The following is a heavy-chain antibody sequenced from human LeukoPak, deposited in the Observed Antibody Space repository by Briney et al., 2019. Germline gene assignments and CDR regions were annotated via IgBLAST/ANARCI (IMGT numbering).Heavy chain of an antibody. D-gene: IGHD3-22*01. Sequence: GGSLRLSCAASGFTFSSYSMNWVRQAPGKGLEWVSSISSSSSYIYYADSVKGRFTISRDNAKNSLYLQMNSLGAEDTAVYYCARQGSSGYYDYWGQGTLVTVSS. CDR3: ARQGSSGYYDY. V-gene: IGHV3-21*01. CDR1: GFTFSSYS. J-gene: IGHJ4*02. CDR2: ISSSSSYI.